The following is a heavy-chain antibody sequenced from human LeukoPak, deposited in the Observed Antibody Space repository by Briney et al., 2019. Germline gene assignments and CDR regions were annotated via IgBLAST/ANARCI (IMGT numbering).Heavy chain of an antibody. V-gene: IGHV3-23*01. Sequence: GGSLRLSCAASGFTFTKYAMSWVRQAAGKGLEWVSAIGGSGTKTFYAESVKGRFTISRDNSNNILFLQMDSLRAEDTAMYYCAKGDGYNQQSLDYWGQGTLVTVSS. J-gene: IGHJ4*02. D-gene: IGHD5-24*01. CDR3: AKGDGYNQQSLDY. CDR2: IGGSGTKT. CDR1: GFTFTKYA.